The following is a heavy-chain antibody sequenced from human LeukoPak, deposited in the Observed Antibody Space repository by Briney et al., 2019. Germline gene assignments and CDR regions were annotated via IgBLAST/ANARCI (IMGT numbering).Heavy chain of an antibody. V-gene: IGHV4-34*01. CDR1: GGSFSGYY. CDR2: INHSGST. Sequence: SETLSLTCAVYGGSFSGYYWSWIRRPPGKGLEWIGEINHSGSTNYNPSLKSRVTISVDTSKNQFSLKLSSVSAADTAVYYCARVAETTRASGYNYWGQGTLVTVSS. J-gene: IGHJ4*02. CDR3: ARVAETTRASGYNY. D-gene: IGHD5-12*01.